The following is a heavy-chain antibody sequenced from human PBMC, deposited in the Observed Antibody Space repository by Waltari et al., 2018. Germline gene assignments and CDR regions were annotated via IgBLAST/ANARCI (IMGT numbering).Heavy chain of an antibody. V-gene: IGHV4-4*07. CDR3: ARAQERRDAFDF. Sequence: QVQLQESGPGLVKPLETLSLTCTVSGGSMSNNYWNWIRQPAGKGLEYLGRVFTSGRTNYTPSLNSRVTMSIDTSKGQFSLELTSVTAADTAIYYCARAQERRDAFDFWGKGTMVTVSS. CDR1: GGSMSNNY. CDR2: VFTSGRT. J-gene: IGHJ3*01. D-gene: IGHD1-1*01.